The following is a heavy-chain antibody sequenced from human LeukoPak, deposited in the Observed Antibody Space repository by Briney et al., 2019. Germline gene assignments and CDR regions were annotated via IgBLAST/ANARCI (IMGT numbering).Heavy chain of an antibody. CDR1: GFTFSYYY. V-gene: IGHV3-11*01. CDR3: ARVGSTVAAGTPDY. Sequence: AGGSLRLSCAASGFTFSYYYMTWIRQAPGKGLEWISYISSSGGSTRSYADSVKGRFTISRDDAENSLYLQLNSLRAEDTAVYYCARVGSTVAAGTPDYWGQGTLVTVSS. J-gene: IGHJ4*02. CDR2: ISSSGGSTR. D-gene: IGHD6-13*01.